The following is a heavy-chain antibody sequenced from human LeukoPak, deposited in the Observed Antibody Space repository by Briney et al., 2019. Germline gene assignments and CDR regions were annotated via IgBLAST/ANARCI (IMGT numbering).Heavy chain of an antibody. CDR1: GYNFSNYW. Sequence: GESLKISCKGSGYNFSNYWIGWVRQMPGKGLEWMGIIYPGDSDTTYNPSFQGQVTISADKSISTAYLQWSSLKASDTAIYYCARSLGSGNHYFDYWGQGILVTVSS. V-gene: IGHV5-51*01. J-gene: IGHJ4*02. D-gene: IGHD3-10*01. CDR2: IYPGDSDT. CDR3: ARSLGSGNHYFDY.